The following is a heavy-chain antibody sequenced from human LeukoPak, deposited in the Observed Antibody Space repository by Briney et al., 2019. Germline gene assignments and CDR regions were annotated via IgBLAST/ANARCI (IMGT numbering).Heavy chain of an antibody. D-gene: IGHD3-22*01. CDR3: ARRGPDYYDSSGYYGPDAFDI. Sequence: GESLKISCKGSGYSFASYWIVWVRQMPGKGLEWMGTIYPGDSDTRYSPSFQGQVTISADKSISTAYLQWSSLKASDTAMYYCARRGPDYYDSSGYYGPDAFDIWGQGTMVTVSS. V-gene: IGHV5-51*01. J-gene: IGHJ3*02. CDR1: GYSFASYW. CDR2: IYPGDSDT.